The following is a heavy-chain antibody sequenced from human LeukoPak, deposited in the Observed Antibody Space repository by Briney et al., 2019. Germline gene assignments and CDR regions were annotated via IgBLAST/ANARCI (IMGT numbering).Heavy chain of an antibody. V-gene: IGHV3-30-3*01. CDR2: ISYDGSNK. Sequence: SGRSLRLSCAASGFTFSSYAMHWVRQAPGKGLEWVAVISYDGSNKYYADSVRGRFTISRDNSKNTLYLQMNSLRAEDTAMYYCARDTITNFGVVRPDWGQGTLVTVSS. CDR3: ARDTITNFGVVRPD. CDR1: GFTFSSYA. D-gene: IGHD3-3*01. J-gene: IGHJ4*02.